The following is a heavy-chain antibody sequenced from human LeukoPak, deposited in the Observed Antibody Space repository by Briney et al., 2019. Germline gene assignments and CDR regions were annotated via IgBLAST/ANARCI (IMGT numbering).Heavy chain of an antibody. CDR3: ATAPYSSGWYTLDY. J-gene: IGHJ4*02. CDR1: GYTFPSYF. V-gene: IGHV1-46*01. D-gene: IGHD6-19*01. Sequence: ALVTVSCKASGYTFPSYFMHWVRQAPGQGLEWMGIINPTGGSTTYAQKFQGRVTMTRDTSTSTVYMELSSLRSEDTAVYYCATAPYSSGWYTLDYWGQGTLVTVSS. CDR2: INPTGGST.